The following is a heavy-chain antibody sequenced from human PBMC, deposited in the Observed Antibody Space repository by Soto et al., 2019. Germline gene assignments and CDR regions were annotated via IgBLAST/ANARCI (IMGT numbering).Heavy chain of an antibody. CDR1: GDSVSSNSAA. CDR2: TYYRSEWYS. J-gene: IGHJ4*02. CDR3: ARDQGALNS. D-gene: IGHD3-16*01. Sequence: PSQTLSLTCAISGDSVSSNSAAWNWIRQTPSRGLEWLGRTYYRSEWYSEYAVAVKSRITINPDTSKNQFSLQLSSVTPEDTAVYYCARDQGALNSWGQGTLVTVSS. V-gene: IGHV6-1*01.